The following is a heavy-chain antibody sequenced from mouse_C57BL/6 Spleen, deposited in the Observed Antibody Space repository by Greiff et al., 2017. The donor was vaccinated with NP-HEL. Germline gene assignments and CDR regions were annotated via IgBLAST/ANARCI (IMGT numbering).Heavy chain of an antibody. CDR2: IYPRSGNT. CDR1: GYTFTSYG. J-gene: IGHJ4*01. Sequence: QVQLQQSGAELARPGASVKLSCKASGYTFTSYGISWVKQRTGQGLEWIGEIYPRSGNTYYNEKFKGKATLTADKSSSTAYMELRSLTSEDSAVYFCARLRKWGNYDAMDYWGQGTSVTVSS. D-gene: IGHD2-1*01. CDR3: ARLRKWGNYDAMDY. V-gene: IGHV1-81*01.